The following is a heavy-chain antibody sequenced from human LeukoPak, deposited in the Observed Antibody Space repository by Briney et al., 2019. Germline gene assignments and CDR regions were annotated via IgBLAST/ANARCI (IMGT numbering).Heavy chain of an antibody. CDR3: AKSIAIVGSEAFDF. CDR1: GFIFPDYG. D-gene: IGHD3-3*01. CDR2: IWHDGTHK. Sequence: GGSLRLSCAASGFIFPDYGIQWVRQAPGKGLEWVTSIWHDGTHKSYADPVKGRFTVARDNSKNTVYLQMNGLKGEDTAVYYCAKSIAIVGSEAFDFWSQGTMVTVSS. V-gene: IGHV3-30*02. J-gene: IGHJ3*01.